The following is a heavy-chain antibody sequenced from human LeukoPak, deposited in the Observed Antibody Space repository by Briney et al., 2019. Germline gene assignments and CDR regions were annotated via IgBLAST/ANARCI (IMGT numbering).Heavy chain of an antibody. Sequence: SETLSLTCTVSGGSISSYHWSWIRQPPGKGLEWLGYIYYSGSSNYNPSLKSRVTISADTSKNQFSLKLSSVTAADTAVYYCARDSSSWYGGHDWFDLWGQGTLVTVSS. D-gene: IGHD6-13*01. J-gene: IGHJ5*02. CDR1: GGSISSYH. V-gene: IGHV4-59*01. CDR3: ARDSSSWYGGHDWFDL. CDR2: IYYSGSS.